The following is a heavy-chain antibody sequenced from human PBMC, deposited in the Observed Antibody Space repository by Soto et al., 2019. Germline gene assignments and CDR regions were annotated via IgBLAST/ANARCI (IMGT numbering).Heavy chain of an antibody. CDR2: INHSGST. V-gene: IGHV4-34*01. Sequence: XATLSLTCAVYGGSFSGYYWSWIRRPPGKGLEWIGEINHSGSTNYNPSLKSRVTISVDTSKNQFSLKLSSVTAADTAVYYCERGHNSSWGHFDYWGPGTLVTVSS. CDR3: ERGHNSSWGHFDY. CDR1: GGSFSGYY. D-gene: IGHD6-13*01. J-gene: IGHJ4*02.